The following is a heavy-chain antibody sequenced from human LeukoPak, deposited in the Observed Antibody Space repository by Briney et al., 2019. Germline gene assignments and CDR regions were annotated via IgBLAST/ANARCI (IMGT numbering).Heavy chain of an antibody. V-gene: IGHV3-30-3*01. J-gene: IGHJ6*03. CDR3: ARVLVGDFWSGQRYYYYYMDV. CDR1: GFTFSSYA. D-gene: IGHD3-3*01. CDR2: ISYDGSNK. Sequence: PGGSLRLSCAASGFTFSSYAMHWVRQAPGKGLEWVAVISYDGSNKYYADSVKGRFTISRDNSKNTLYLQMNSLRAEDTAVYYCARVLVGDFWSGQRYYYYYMDVWGKGTTVTVSS.